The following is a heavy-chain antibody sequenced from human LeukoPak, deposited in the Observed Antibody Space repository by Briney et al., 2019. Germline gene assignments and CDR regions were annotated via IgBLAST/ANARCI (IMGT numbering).Heavy chain of an antibody. CDR2: ISAYNGNT. J-gene: IGHJ3*02. D-gene: IGHD3-3*01. CDR3: ARDHYDFWSGSSDAFDI. CDR1: GYTFTSYG. Sequence: ASVKVSCKASGYTFTSYGISWVRQAPGQGLEWMGWISAYNGNTNYAQKLQGRVTMTIDTSTSTAYMELRSLRSDDTAVYYCARDHYDFWSGSSDAFDIWGQGTMVTVSS. V-gene: IGHV1-18*01.